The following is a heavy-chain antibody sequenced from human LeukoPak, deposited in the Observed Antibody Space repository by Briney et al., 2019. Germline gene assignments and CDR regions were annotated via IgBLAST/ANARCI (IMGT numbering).Heavy chain of an antibody. CDR1: GFTFSDYY. V-gene: IGHV3-11*01. CDR2: ISTSGSTI. CDR3: ARDLYCGGDCLFADY. Sequence: GGSLRLSCAASGFTFSDYYMSWIRQAPGRGLEWVSYISTSGSTIYYADSVKGRFTISRDNAKNSLYLQMNSLGAQDTAVYYRARDLYCGGDCLFADYWGQGTLVTVSS. J-gene: IGHJ4*02. D-gene: IGHD2-21*02.